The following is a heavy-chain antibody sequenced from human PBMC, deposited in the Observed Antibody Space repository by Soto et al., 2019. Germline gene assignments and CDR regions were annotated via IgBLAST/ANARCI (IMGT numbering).Heavy chain of an antibody. Sequence: PGGSLRLSCAASGFTFSSYAISCVRQSPGNGLEWVSAISGSGGSTYYADSVKGRFTISRDNSKNTLYLQMNSLRAEDTAVYYCAKAMGSSSSVWGQGTTVIVSS. D-gene: IGHD6-13*01. J-gene: IGHJ6*01. V-gene: IGHV3-23*01. CDR3: AKAMGSSSSV. CDR1: GFTFSSYA. CDR2: ISGSGGST.